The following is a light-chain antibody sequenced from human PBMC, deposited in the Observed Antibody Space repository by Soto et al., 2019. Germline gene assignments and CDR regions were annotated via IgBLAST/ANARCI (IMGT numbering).Light chain of an antibody. CDR1: SRDVGSYNR. J-gene: IGLJ2*01. CDR2: EAV. V-gene: IGLV2-23*01. Sequence: QSALTQPASVSGSPGQSITISCTVTSRDVGSYNRFSWYQQHPGKAPQLIIYEAVERPSGISNRFSGFKSGNTSSLTISGLQADDEAYYYCCSCTGSSNSLVLGGGTKLTVL. CDR3: CSCTGSSNSLV.